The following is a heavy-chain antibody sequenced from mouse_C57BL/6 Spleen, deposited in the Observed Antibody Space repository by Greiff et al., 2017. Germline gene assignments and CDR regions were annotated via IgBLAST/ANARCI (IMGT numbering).Heavy chain of an antibody. CDR2: IWSGGST. CDR1: GFSLTSYG. Sequence: VKLVESGPGLVQPSQSLSITCTVSGFSLTSYGVHWVRQSPGKGLEWLGVIWSGGSTDYNAAFISRLSISKDNSKSQVFFKMNSLQADDTAIYYCARNTVYYYGSSPPAMDYWGQGTSVTVSS. D-gene: IGHD1-1*01. CDR3: ARNTVYYYGSSPPAMDY. V-gene: IGHV2-2*01. J-gene: IGHJ4*01.